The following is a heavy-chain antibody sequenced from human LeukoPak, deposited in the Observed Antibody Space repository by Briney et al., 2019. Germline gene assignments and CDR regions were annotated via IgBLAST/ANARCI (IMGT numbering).Heavy chain of an antibody. V-gene: IGHV4-61*02. D-gene: IGHD6-13*01. Sequence: PSETLSLTCNVSGGSIRSGSDYWSWIRQPAGKGLEWIGRIDSGGSTNYNPSLKSRVTISVDTSKNQFSLKLTSVTAADTAVYYCAKGNSWYDYWGQGTLVTVSS. J-gene: IGHJ4*02. CDR3: AKGNSWYDY. CDR2: IDSGGST. CDR1: GGSIRSGSDY.